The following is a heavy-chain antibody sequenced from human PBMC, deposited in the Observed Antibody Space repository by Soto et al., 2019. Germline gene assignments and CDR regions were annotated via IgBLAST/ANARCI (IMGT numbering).Heavy chain of an antibody. CDR2: TRNKANSYTT. CDR1: GFTFSDHY. J-gene: IGHJ6*03. V-gene: IGHV3-72*01. D-gene: IGHD2-21*01. CDR3: ARNSPYYYYRDV. Sequence: GWSLRLSCAASGFTFSDHYMDWVRQAPGKGLEWVGRTRNKANSYTTEYAASVKGRFTISRDDSKNSLYLQMNSLKTEDTAVYYCARNSPYYYYRDVWGKGTTVTVSS.